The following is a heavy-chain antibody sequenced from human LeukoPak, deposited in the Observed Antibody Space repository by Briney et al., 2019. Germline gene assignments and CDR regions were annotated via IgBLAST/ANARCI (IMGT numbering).Heavy chain of an antibody. Sequence: GASVKVSCKASGGTFSSYAISWVRQAPGQGLEWMGWISAYNGNTNYAQKLQGRVTMTTDTSTSTAYMELRSLRSDDTAVYYCARDAHLPAAINPVRYWGQGTLVTVSS. J-gene: IGHJ4*02. D-gene: IGHD2-2*02. CDR3: ARDAHLPAAINPVRY. V-gene: IGHV1-18*01. CDR1: GGTFSSYA. CDR2: ISAYNGNT.